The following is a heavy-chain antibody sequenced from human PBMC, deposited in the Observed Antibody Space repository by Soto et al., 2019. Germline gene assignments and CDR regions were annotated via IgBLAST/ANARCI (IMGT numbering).Heavy chain of an antibody. Sequence: EVQLLESGGALGQPGGSLRLSCAVSGFTFRDYAMSWVRQAPGKGLEWVSTVSGSLVSAYYSDAVKGRFTVSRDHSRNVLYLQMDSLRAEDTGVYYCAKDSGLPGDFGILSHAFDIWGQGTLVTVSS. CDR3: AKDSGLPGDFGILSHAFDI. CDR1: GFTFRDYA. D-gene: IGHD3-10*01. CDR2: VSGSLVSA. J-gene: IGHJ3*02. V-gene: IGHV3-23*01.